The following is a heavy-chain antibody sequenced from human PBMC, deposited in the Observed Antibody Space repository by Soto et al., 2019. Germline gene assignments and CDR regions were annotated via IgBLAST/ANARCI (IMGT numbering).Heavy chain of an antibody. Sequence: SETLSLTCTVSGGSITSYNWNWLRQPPGKALEWIGYVYNSGSTNYNPSLKSRVTISVDTSKNQFSLKLSSVTAADTAVYYCASPKIAFYNWFDPWGQGTLVTVSS. CDR2: VYNSGST. V-gene: IGHV4-59*08. D-gene: IGHD3-3*02. CDR3: ASPKIAFYNWFDP. CDR1: GGSITSYN. J-gene: IGHJ5*02.